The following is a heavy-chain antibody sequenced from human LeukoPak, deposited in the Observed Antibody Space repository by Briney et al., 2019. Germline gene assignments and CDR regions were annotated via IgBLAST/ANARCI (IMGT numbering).Heavy chain of an antibody. CDR3: ARAYSSSWLYYYYYMDV. CDR2: ISAYNGNT. V-gene: IGHV1-18*01. J-gene: IGHJ6*03. CDR1: GYTFTSYG. D-gene: IGHD6-13*01. Sequence: ASVKVSCKASGYTFTSYGISWVRQAPGQGLEWMGWISAYNGNTNYAQKLQGRVTMTTDTSTSTAYMELRSLRSDDTAVYYCARAYSSSWLYYYYYMDVWGKGTTVTVSS.